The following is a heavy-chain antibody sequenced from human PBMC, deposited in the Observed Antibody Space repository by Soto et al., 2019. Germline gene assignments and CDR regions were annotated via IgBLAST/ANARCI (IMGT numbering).Heavy chain of an antibody. V-gene: IGHV4-39*01. Sequence: SETLSLTCTVSGGSISSSSYYCGWFLHPPGKGREWIGSIHYGVTTYCKPSLKSRLTLSVDTSKNQLSLKLSSVTAADTAVYYCARNGSMRCYGCVWFDPWGQGTPVTV. CDR2: IHYGVTT. CDR3: ARNGSMRCYGCVWFDP. J-gene: IGHJ5*02. CDR1: GGSISSSSYY. D-gene: IGHD2-2*01.